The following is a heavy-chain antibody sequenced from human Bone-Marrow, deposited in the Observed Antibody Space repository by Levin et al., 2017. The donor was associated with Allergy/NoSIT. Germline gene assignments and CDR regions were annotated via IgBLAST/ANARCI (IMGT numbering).Heavy chain of an antibody. D-gene: IGHD6-19*01. V-gene: IGHV4-39*01. Sequence: GSLRLSCTVSGGSISSSSYYWGWIRQPPGKGLEWIGSIYYSGSTYYNPSLKSRVTISVDTSKNQFSLKLSSVTAADTAVYYCARPGSGWSGATATNWFDPWGQGTLVTVSS. J-gene: IGHJ5*02. CDR2: IYYSGST. CDR3: ARPGSGWSGATATNWFDP. CDR1: GGSISSSSYY.